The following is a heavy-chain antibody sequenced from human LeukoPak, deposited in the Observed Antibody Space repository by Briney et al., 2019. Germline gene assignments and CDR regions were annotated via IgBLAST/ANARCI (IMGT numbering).Heavy chain of an antibody. Sequence: GGSLRLSCSGSGLNFRDYGLSWVRQAPGKGLEWVSGINWDGENTAYADSVKGRFTIPRDNAENALYLQMDSLRAEDTALYYCARDLSATWYSLAYWGRGTLVTVSA. CDR3: ARDLSATWYSLAY. CDR2: INWDGENT. V-gene: IGHV3-20*04. J-gene: IGHJ4*02. D-gene: IGHD2-15*01. CDR1: GLNFRDYG.